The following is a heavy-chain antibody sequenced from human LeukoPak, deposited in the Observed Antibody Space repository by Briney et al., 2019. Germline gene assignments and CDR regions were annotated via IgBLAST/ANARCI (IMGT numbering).Heavy chain of an antibody. CDR3: ARDMGATTSSFFDY. V-gene: IGHV1-18*01. J-gene: IGHJ4*02. D-gene: IGHD1-26*01. Sequence: ASVKVSCKASGDTFTSYGISWVRQAPGHGLEWMGWISAYNGNTNYAQKLQGRVTMTTDTSTSTAYMELRSLRSDDTAVYYCARDMGATTSSFFDYWRQGTLVTVSS. CDR1: GDTFTSYG. CDR2: ISAYNGNT.